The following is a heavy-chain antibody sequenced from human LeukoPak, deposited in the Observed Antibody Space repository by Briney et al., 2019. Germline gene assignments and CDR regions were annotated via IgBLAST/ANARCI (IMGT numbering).Heavy chain of an antibody. J-gene: IGHJ4*02. CDR3: ARRSQQQLVRSFDY. CDR1: GGSFSAYY. Sequence: PSETLSLTCAVYGGSFSAYYWSWIRQPPGKGLEWIGEINHSGSTNYNPSLKSRVTVSADTSKDQFSLKLSSVTAADTAVYFCARRSQQQLVRSFDYWGQGILVTVSS. D-gene: IGHD6-13*01. CDR2: INHSGST. V-gene: IGHV4-34*01.